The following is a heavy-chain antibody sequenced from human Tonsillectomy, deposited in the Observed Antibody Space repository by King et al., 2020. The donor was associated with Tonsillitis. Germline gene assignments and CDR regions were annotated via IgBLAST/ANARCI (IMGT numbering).Heavy chain of an antibody. J-gene: IGHJ4*02. Sequence: QLVQSGAEVKKPGASVKVSCKASGYSFTSYGISWVRQVPGQGLEWMGWISAYNGNTNYAQKLQDGVTMTTDTSTSTAYMELRSLSYDDTAVYYCARDRRNIVVVVAAPENDYWGQGTLVTVSS. D-gene: IGHD2-15*01. CDR2: ISAYNGNT. CDR1: GYSFTSYG. CDR3: ARDRRNIVVVVAAPENDY. V-gene: IGHV1-18*04.